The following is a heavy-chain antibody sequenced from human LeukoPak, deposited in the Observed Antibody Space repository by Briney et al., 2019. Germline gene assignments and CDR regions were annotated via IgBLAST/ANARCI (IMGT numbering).Heavy chain of an antibody. J-gene: IGHJ4*02. CDR3: ARGWYGSGSYTLDY. CDR2: ISSSSSYI. D-gene: IGHD3-10*01. V-gene: IGHV3-21*01. Sequence: GGSLRLSCAASGFTFSSYSMNWVRQAPGKGLEGVSSISSSSSYIYYADSVKGRFTISSDNAKNSPYLQMNSLRAEDTAVYYCARGWYGSGSYTLDYWGQGTLVTVSS. CDR1: GFTFSSYS.